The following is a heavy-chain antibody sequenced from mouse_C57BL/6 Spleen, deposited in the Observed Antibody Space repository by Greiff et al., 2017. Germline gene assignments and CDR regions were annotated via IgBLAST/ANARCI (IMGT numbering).Heavy chain of an antibody. CDR3: ARRITTVVAPYAMDY. D-gene: IGHD1-1*01. CDR1: GYSFTGYY. J-gene: IGHJ4*01. V-gene: IGHV1-42*01. Sequence: EVQLQQSGPELVKPGASVKISCTASGYSFTGYYMNWVKQSPEKSLEWIGEINPSTGGTTYNQKFKAKAPLTVDKSSSTAYMQLKSLTSEDSAVYYCARRITTVVAPYAMDYWGQGTSVTVSS. CDR2: INPSTGGT.